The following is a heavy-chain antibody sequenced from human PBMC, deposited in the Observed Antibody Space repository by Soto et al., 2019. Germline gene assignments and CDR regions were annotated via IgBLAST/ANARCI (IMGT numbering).Heavy chain of an antibody. CDR2: ISAYNGNT. CDR3: AISGYCTNGVCPYYYGMDV. CDR1: GYTFTIYG. J-gene: IGHJ6*02. V-gene: IGHV1-18*01. D-gene: IGHD2-8*01. Sequence: QVQLVQSGAEVKKPGASVKVSCKASGYTFTIYGITWVRQAPGQGLEWMGWISAYNGNTNYAQKLQGRVTMTTDTSTITAYMELRSLRSDDTAVYYCAISGYCTNGVCPYYYGMDVWGQGTTVTVSS.